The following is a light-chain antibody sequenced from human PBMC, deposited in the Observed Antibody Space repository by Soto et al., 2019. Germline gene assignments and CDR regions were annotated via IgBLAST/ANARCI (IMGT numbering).Light chain of an antibody. CDR2: GAS. V-gene: IGKV3-15*01. Sequence: EIVMTQSTATLSVSPEERVTLSCRASQSVSSNLAWYQQKPGQAPRLLNYGASTRATGIPARFSGSGSGTEFTLTISSLQSEDFAVYYCQHYNNWPQTFGQGTKVDIK. J-gene: IGKJ1*01. CDR1: QSVSSN. CDR3: QHYNNWPQT.